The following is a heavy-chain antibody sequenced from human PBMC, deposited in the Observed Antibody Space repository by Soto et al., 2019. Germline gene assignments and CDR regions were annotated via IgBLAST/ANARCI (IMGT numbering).Heavy chain of an antibody. CDR3: ARDSQILTGDDFDY. V-gene: IGHV1-3*01. CDR1: GYTFTSYA. CDR2: INAGNGNT. J-gene: IGHJ4*02. Sequence: QVQLVQSGAEVKKPGASVKVSCKASGYTFTSYAMHWVRQAPGQRLEWMGWINAGNGNTKYSQKFQGRVTITRDTSASTAYMELSSLRSEDTAVYYCARDSQILTGDDFDYWGQGTLVTVSS. D-gene: IGHD3-9*01.